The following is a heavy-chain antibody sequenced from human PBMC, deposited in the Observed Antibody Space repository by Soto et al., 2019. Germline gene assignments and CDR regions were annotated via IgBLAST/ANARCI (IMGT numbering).Heavy chain of an antibody. CDR3: APFFVETGGSRGWPQTFHY. D-gene: IGHD6-19*01. Sequence: EVQLLESGGGLVQPGRSLRLSCAASGFTFSSYAMSWVRQAPGKGLEWVSAISGSGGTTYYAASVKGRFTISRDNSKNTLFLQMNILRAEDTAVYYCAPFFVETGGSRGWPQTFHYWRQGTMVTVSS. CDR1: GFTFSSYA. J-gene: IGHJ4*02. V-gene: IGHV3-23*01. CDR2: ISGSGGTT.